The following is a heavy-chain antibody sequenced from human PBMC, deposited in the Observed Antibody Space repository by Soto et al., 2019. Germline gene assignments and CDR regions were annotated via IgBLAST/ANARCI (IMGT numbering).Heavy chain of an antibody. CDR3: ARLAMATRRGYYGMDV. J-gene: IGHJ6*02. CDR1: GYSFTSYW. CDR2: IDPSDSYT. Sequence: EVQLVQSGAEVKKPGESLRISCKGSGYSFTSYWISWVRQMPGKGLEWMGRIDPSDSYTNYSPSFQGHVTISADKSISTAYLHWSSLKASDTAMYYCARLAMATRRGYYGMDVWGQGTTVTVSS. D-gene: IGHD5-12*01. V-gene: IGHV5-10-1*01.